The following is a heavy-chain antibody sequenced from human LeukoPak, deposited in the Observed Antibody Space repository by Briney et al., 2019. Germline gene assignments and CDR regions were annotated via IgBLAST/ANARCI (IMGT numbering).Heavy chain of an antibody. D-gene: IGHD4-17*01. Sequence: SQALSLTCAVSGGSISSGGYSWSWIRQPPGKGLEWIGYIYHSGSTYYNPSLKSRVTISVDRSKNQFSLKLSSVTAADTAVYYCASETTVTTWYYFDHWGQGTLVTVSS. CDR3: ASETTVTTWYYFDH. V-gene: IGHV4-30-2*01. J-gene: IGHJ4*02. CDR2: IYHSGST. CDR1: GGSISSGGYS.